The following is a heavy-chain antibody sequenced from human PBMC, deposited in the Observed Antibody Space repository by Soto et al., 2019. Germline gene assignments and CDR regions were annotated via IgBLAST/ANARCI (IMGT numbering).Heavy chain of an antibody. Sequence: PSETLSLTCSVSGASTRSYYWHWIRQPPGKGLEWIGYVYTSDYTRYSSSLKSRVTISVDTSKNQFSLKLSSVTAADRAVYYCARADYCSSTSCDYWAHEGFDYWGQGTLVTVSS. V-gene: IGHV4-4*08. CDR2: VYTSDYT. CDR1: GASTRSYY. D-gene: IGHD2-2*01. J-gene: IGHJ4*02. CDR3: ARADYCSSTSCDYWAHEGFDY.